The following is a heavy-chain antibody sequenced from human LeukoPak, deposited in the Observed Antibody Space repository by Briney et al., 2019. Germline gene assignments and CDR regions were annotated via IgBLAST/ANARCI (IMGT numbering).Heavy chain of an antibody. D-gene: IGHD4-11*01. CDR1: GYSISSGYY. V-gene: IGHV4-38-2*02. Sequence: SETLSLTCTVSGYSISSGYYWGWIRQPPGKGLEWIGSIYHSGSTYYNPSLKSRVTISVDTSKNQFSLKLSSVTAADTAVYYCARTTTVTTSVNFDYWGQGTLVTVSS. CDR2: IYHSGST. CDR3: ARTTTVTTSVNFDY. J-gene: IGHJ4*02.